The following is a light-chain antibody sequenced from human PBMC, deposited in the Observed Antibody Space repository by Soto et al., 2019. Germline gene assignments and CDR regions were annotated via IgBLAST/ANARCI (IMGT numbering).Light chain of an antibody. V-gene: IGLV2-14*03. CDR3: TSYTSSTTYF. J-gene: IGLJ1*01. CDR1: NNVFNYYNS. CDR2: NVS. Sequence: QSVLTQPASVSGSPGQSITISCTGTNNVFNYYNSVSWYQHHPGQAPKLMIYNVSNRPSGVSYRFSGSKSGNTASLTISGLQAEDEADYYCTSYTSSTTYFFGTGTKVTVL.